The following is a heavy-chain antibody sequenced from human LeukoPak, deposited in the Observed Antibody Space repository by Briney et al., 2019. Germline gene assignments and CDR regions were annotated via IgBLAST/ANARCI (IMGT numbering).Heavy chain of an antibody. CDR3: ARERSGYDSLGY. CDR1: GGTFSSYA. D-gene: IGHD5-12*01. CDR2: IIPIFGTA. Sequence: AASVKVSCKASGGTFSSYAISWVRQAPGQGLEWMGGIIPIFGTANYAQKFQGRVTITADESTSTAYMELSRLRSDDTAVYYCARERSGYDSLGYWGQGTLVTVSS. V-gene: IGHV1-69*13. J-gene: IGHJ4*02.